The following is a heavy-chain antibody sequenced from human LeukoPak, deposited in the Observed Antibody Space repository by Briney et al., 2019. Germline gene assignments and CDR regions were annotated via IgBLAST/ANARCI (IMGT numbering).Heavy chain of an antibody. J-gene: IGHJ4*02. V-gene: IGHV3-23*01. Sequence: TGGSLRLSCVASGFTFRNYGMSWVRQAPGKWLEWVSVVSGSGGNTYYGDSVKGRFTISRDNSKNMMYLQMNSLRAEDTAVYYCAKGQFAFDYWGQGTLVTVSS. CDR1: GFTFRNYG. CDR2: VSGSGGNT. D-gene: IGHD3-16*01. CDR3: AKGQFAFDY.